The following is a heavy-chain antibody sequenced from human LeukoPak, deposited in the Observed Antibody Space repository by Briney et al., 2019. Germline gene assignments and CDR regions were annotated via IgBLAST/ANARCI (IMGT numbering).Heavy chain of an antibody. Sequence: GGSLRLSCAASGFTFSDAWMSWVRQGPGKGLEWVGRLKSKSGGGTTDYAAPVKDRFTISRDDSKNTPYLQMNSLKAEDTAVYYCTRGSSWSGFGFDYWGQGTLVTVSS. CDR2: LKSKSGGGTT. D-gene: IGHD3-3*01. CDR3: TRGSSWSGFGFDY. CDR1: GFTFSDAW. V-gene: IGHV3-15*01. J-gene: IGHJ4*02.